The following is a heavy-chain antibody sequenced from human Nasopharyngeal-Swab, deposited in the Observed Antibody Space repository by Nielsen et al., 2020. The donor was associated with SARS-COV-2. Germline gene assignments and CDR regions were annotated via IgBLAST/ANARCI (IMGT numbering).Heavy chain of an antibody. D-gene: IGHD6-19*01. CDR3: AKGAVGGAVAGTQYFQH. CDR1: GFTFSSYA. CDR2: ISGSGDTT. J-gene: IGHJ1*01. Sequence: GGSLRLSCAASGFTFSSYAMSWVRQAPGKGLEWVSSISGSGDTTYCADSVKGRFTISRDSSKNTLYLQLNSLRAEDTAVYYCAKGAVGGAVAGTQYFQHWGQGTQVTVSS. V-gene: IGHV3-23*01.